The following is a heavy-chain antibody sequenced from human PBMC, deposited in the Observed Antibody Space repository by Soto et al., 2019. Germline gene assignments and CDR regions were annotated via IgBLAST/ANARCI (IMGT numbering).Heavy chain of an antibody. CDR2: IYYSGST. CDR1: GGSISSGGYY. D-gene: IGHD2-2*01. Sequence: QVQLQESGPGLVKPSQTLSLTCTVSGGSISSGGYYWSWIRQHPGKGLEWIGYIYYSGSTYYNPSLKSRVTISVDTSKHQFSLKLSSVTAADTAVYYCARDRWDIVVVPAATPLYGMDVWGQGTTVTVSS. CDR3: ARDRWDIVVVPAATPLYGMDV. J-gene: IGHJ6*02. V-gene: IGHV4-31*03.